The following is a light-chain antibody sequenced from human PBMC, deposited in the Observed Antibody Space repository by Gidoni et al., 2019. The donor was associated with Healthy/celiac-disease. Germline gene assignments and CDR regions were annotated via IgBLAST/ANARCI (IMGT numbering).Light chain of an antibody. V-gene: IGKV3-20*01. CDR3: QQYGSSPYT. J-gene: IGKJ2*01. CDR1: QSVSSSY. Sequence: GTLSLSPGERATLSCRASQSVSSSYLAWYQQKPGQAPRLLIYGASSRATGIPDRFSGSGSGTDFTLTISRLEPEDFAVYYCQQYGSSPYTFXQXTKLXIK. CDR2: GAS.